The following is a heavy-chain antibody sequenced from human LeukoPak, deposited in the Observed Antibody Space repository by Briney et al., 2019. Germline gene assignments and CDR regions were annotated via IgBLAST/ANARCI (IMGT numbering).Heavy chain of an antibody. CDR3: ARGYYGSGDY. CDR2: LNSDGSST. J-gene: IGHJ4*02. Sequence: GGSLRLSCAASGFTFSSYWMHWVRQAPGKGLVWVSRLNSDGSSTNYADSVKGRFTTSRDNARNTLYLQMNSLRAEDTAVYYCARGYYGSGDYWGQGTLVTVSS. CDR1: GFTFSSYW. V-gene: IGHV3-74*01. D-gene: IGHD3-10*01.